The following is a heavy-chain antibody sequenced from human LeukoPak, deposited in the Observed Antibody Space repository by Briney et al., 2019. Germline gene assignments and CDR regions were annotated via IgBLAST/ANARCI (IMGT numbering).Heavy chain of an antibody. J-gene: IGHJ4*02. CDR2: MNPNSGNT. CDR1: GYTFTSYD. D-gene: IGHD3-3*01. CDR3: ARTSPASGYDFWSGYYLWHSPYYFDY. Sequence: ASVKVSCTASGYTFTSYDINWVRQATGQGLEWMGWMNPNSGNTGYAQKFQGRVTMTRNTSISTAYMELSSLRSEDTAVYYCARTSPASGYDFWSGYYLWHSPYYFDYWGQGTLVTVSS. V-gene: IGHV1-8*01.